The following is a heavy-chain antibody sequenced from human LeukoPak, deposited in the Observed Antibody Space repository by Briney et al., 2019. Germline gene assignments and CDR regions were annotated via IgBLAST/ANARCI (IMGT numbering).Heavy chain of an antibody. CDR2: INHSGST. V-gene: IGHV4-34*01. D-gene: IGHD3-3*01. Sequence: SETLSLTCAVYGGSFSGYYWSWIRQPPGKGLEWIGEINHSGSTNYNPSLKSRVTISVDTSKNQFSLKLSSVTAADTAVYYCARGYYDFWSGYLRGAFDIWGQGTMVTVSS. CDR3: ARGYYDFWSGYLRGAFDI. CDR1: GGSFSGYY. J-gene: IGHJ3*02.